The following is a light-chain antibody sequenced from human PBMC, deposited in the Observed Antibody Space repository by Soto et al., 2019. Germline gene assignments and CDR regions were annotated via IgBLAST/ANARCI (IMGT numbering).Light chain of an antibody. CDR1: SSDVGGYNF. CDR3: SSYTRNSLYV. CDR2: EVR. Sequence: QSALTQPASVSGSRGQSITISCTGTSSDVGGYNFVSWYQQYPGKAPKLIISEVRNRPSGVSNRFSGSRSGNTASLTISGLQAEDEADYYCSSYTRNSLYVFGTGTKVTVL. J-gene: IGLJ1*01. V-gene: IGLV2-14*01.